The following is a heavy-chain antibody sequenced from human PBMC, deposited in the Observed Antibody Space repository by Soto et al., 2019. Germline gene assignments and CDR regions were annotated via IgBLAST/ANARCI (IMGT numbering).Heavy chain of an antibody. J-gene: IGHJ4*02. Sequence: QVQLVESGGGVVQPGRSLRLSCAASGFTFSIYGMHWVRQAPGKGLEWVAVISYDGSNKYYADSVKGRFTISRDNSKNTLYLQMNSLRAEDTAVYYCAKDRRTTAVDYWGQGTLVTVSS. D-gene: IGHD1-7*01. CDR3: AKDRRTTAVDY. V-gene: IGHV3-30*18. CDR2: ISYDGSNK. CDR1: GFTFSIYG.